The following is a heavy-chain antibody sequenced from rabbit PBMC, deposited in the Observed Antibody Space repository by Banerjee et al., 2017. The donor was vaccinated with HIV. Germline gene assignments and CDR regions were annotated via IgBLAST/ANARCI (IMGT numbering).Heavy chain of an antibody. D-gene: IGHD4-1*01. CDR2: IYTGNGKT. CDR3: ARDFSSGWGALDL. J-gene: IGHJ6*01. CDR1: GFSFSSSYD. Sequence: QEQLVESGGGLVKPGASLTLTCTASGFSFSSSYDMCWVRQAPGKGLEWIGCIYTGNGKTYYASWAKGRFTISKSSSTTVTLQMTSLTAADTATYFCARDFSSGWGALDLWGPGTLVTVS. V-gene: IGHV1S45*01.